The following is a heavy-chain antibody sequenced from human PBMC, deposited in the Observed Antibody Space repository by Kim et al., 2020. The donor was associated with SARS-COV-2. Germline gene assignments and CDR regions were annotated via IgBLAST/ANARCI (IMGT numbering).Heavy chain of an antibody. CDR1: GFTFSSYA. CDR3: ARENYYGSGSFYYYYYYGMDV. D-gene: IGHD3-10*01. CDR2: ISYDGSNK. Sequence: GGSLRLSCAASGFTFSSYAMHWVRQAPGKGLEWVAVISYDGSNKYYADSVKGRFTISRDNSKNTQYLQMNSLRAEDTAVYYCARENYYGSGSFYYYYYYGMDVWGQGTTVTVSS. J-gene: IGHJ6*02. V-gene: IGHV3-30*04.